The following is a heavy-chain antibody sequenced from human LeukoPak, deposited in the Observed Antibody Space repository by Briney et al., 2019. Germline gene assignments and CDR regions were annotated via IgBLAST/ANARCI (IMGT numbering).Heavy chain of an antibody. CDR2: IKEDGSEE. D-gene: IGHD3-16*01. CDR1: GFTFYRYW. CDR3: ARDVRGGNFDY. Sequence: GGSLRLSCVASGFTFYRYWMTWVCQGPGKGLEWVANIKEDGSEEYYVDSVRGRFTISRDNAKRTLYLQMDNPTAEDTAVYYCARDVRGGNFDYWGQGALVTVSS. V-gene: IGHV3-7*01. J-gene: IGHJ4*02.